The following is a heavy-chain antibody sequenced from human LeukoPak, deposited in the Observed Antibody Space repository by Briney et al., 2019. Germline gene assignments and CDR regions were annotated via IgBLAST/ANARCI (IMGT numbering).Heavy chain of an antibody. J-gene: IGHJ5*02. Sequence: PSETLSLTCAVYGGSFSGYYWSWIRQPPGKGLEWIGEINHSGSTNYNPSLKSRVTISVDTSKNLLSLKLSSLTAADTAVYYCARHEYSGSYYGLSWFDPWGQGTLVTVSS. CDR3: ARHEYSGSYYGLSWFDP. V-gene: IGHV4-34*01. CDR2: INHSGST. CDR1: GGSFSGYY. D-gene: IGHD1-26*01.